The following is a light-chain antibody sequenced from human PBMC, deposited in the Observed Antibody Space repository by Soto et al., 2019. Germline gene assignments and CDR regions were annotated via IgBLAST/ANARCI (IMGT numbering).Light chain of an antibody. CDR2: DIS. CDR1: TGAVTSGHY. CDR3: LLSYGAYWV. J-gene: IGLJ3*02. V-gene: IGLV7-46*01. Sequence: QAVVTQEPSLTVSPGGTVTLTCGSCTGAVTSGHYPYWFQQKPGQAPRTLIYDISSKHSWTPARFSGSLLGGKAALTLSGTQPVDEDEYYCLLSYGAYWVFGGGTKLTVL.